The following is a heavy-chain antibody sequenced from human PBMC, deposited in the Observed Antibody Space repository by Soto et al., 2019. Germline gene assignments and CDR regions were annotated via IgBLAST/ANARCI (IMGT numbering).Heavy chain of an antibody. CDR1: GYSISSCYY. D-gene: IGHD1-26*01. J-gene: IGHJ6*02. CDR3: ARAQWELAYYYGMDV. Sequence: PSETLSLTCAVSGYSISSCYYWGWIRQPPGRGLEWIGSIYHSGSTYYNPSLKSRVTISVDTSKNQFSLKLSSVTAADTAVYYCARAQWELAYYYGMDVWGQGTTVTVSS. V-gene: IGHV4-38-2*01. CDR2: IYHSGST.